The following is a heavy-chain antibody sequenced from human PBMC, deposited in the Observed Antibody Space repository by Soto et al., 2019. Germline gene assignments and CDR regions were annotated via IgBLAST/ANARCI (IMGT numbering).Heavy chain of an antibody. V-gene: IGHV4-31*03. J-gene: IGHJ5*02. CDR1: GGSISSGGYY. CDR2: IYYSGST. CDR3: ARSHRIAAARNNWFDP. D-gene: IGHD6-13*01. Sequence: QVQLQESGPGLVKPSQTLSLTCTVSGGSISSGGYYWSWIRQHPGKGLEWIGYIYYSGSTYYNPSLKSRVTISVDTSKNQFSLKLSSVTAADTAVYYCARSHRIAAARNNWFDPWGQGTLVTVSS.